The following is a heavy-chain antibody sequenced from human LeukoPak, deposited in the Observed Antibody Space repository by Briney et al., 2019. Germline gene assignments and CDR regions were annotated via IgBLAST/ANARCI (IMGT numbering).Heavy chain of an antibody. J-gene: IGHJ4*02. D-gene: IGHD3-3*01. CDR1: GFTFRSYA. CDR3: ARDQGLKYYDFWSGYYGACDY. CDR2: ISYDGSNK. V-gene: IGHV3-30-3*01. Sequence: GGSLRLSCAASGFTFRSYAMHWVRQAPGKGLEWVAVISYDGSNKYYADSVKGRFTISRDNSKNTLYLQMNSLRAEDTAVYYCARDQGLKYYDFWSGYYGACDYWGQGTLVTVSS.